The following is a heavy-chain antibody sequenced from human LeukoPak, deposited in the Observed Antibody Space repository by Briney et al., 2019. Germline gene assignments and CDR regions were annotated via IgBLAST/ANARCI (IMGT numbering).Heavy chain of an antibody. J-gene: IGHJ6*02. CDR2: IWYDGSNK. V-gene: IGHV3-33*01. Sequence: GGSLRLSCAASGFTFSSYGMHWVRQAPGKGLEWVAVIWYDGSNKYYADSVKGRFTISRDNSKNTLYLQMNSLRAEDTAVYYCARDFSVYFWRAIGYYYYYGMDVWGQGTTVSVSS. CDR1: GFTFSSYG. CDR3: ARDFSVYFWRAIGYYYYYGMDV. D-gene: IGHD3-3*01.